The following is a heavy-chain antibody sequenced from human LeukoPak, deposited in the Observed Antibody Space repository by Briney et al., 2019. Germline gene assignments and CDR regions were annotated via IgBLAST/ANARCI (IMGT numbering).Heavy chain of an antibody. CDR1: GDSIITSHW. J-gene: IGHJ4*02. CDR3: ASARWDF. V-gene: IGHV4-4*02. CDR2: IYHIGTT. D-gene: IGHD4-23*01. Sequence: SGTLSLTCAVSGDSIITSHWWSWVRQPPGKGLEWIGEIYHIGTTNYNPSLKSRVSISVDTSRNQFSLTLSSVTAADTAVYYCASARWDFWGQGTLVTVSS.